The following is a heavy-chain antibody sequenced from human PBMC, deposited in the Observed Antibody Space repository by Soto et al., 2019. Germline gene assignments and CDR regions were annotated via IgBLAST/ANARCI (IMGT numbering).Heavy chain of an antibody. CDR3: AREPYDYVWRSYPTDY. Sequence: GASVTVSRKASGYTFTSYGISWLRQAPGQGLEWMGWISAYNGNTNYAQKPQSRVTMTTDTSTSTAYMELRSLRSDDPAGYYCAREPYDYVWRSYPTDYRGQGTLVTVSS. D-gene: IGHD3-16*01. CDR1: GYTFTSYG. V-gene: IGHV1-18*01. CDR2: ISAYNGNT. J-gene: IGHJ4*02.